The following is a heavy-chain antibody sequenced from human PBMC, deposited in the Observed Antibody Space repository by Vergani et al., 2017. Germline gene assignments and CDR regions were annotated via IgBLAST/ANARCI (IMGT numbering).Heavy chain of an antibody. J-gene: IGHJ6*02. D-gene: IGHD2/OR15-2a*01. CDR1: GFTFSSYA. CDR2: ISGSGGNT. Sequence: EVQLLESGGNLIQPGGSLRLSCGASGFTFSSYAMTWVRLAPGKGLQWVSAISGSGGNTFYTDSVKGRFTISRDNSKDTLYLQMNSLRVEDTAIYYCAKARDPNCKGCNCYSYYYGLDVWGQGTAVTVSS. CDR3: AKARDPNCKGCNCYSYYYGLDV. V-gene: IGHV3-23*01.